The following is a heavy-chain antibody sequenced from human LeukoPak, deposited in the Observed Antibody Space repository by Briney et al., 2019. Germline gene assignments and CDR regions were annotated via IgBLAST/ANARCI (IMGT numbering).Heavy chain of an antibody. CDR2: ISYDGSNK. J-gene: IGHJ4*02. D-gene: IGHD4-23*01. CDR3: ARGRWYGTPGDY. V-gene: IGHV3-30-3*01. CDR1: GFTFSSYA. Sequence: GGSLRLSCAASGFTFSSYAMHWVRQAPGKGLEWVAVISYDGSNKYYADSVKGRFTISRDNSKNTLYLQMNSLRAEDTAVYYCARGRWYGTPGDYWGQGTLVTVSS.